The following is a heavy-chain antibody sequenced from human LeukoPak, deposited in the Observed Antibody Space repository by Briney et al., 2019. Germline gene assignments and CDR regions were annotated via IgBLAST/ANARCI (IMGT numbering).Heavy chain of an antibody. J-gene: IGHJ4*02. CDR2: IYYSGST. V-gene: IGHV4-59*08. D-gene: IGHD3-22*01. CDR1: GGSISSYY. Sequence: SETLSLTCTVSGGSISSYYWSWIRQPPGKGLEWIGYIYYSGSTNYNPSLKSRVTISVDTSKNQFSLKLSSATAADTAVYYCARHFRYDSSGYLFDYWGQGTLVTVSS. CDR3: ARHFRYDSSGYLFDY.